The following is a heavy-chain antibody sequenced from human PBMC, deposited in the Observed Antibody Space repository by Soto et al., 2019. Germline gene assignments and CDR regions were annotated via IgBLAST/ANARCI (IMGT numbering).Heavy chain of an antibody. J-gene: IGHJ5*02. Sequence: QVQLQESGPGLVNPSGTLSLTCAVSGGSITSNWWSWVRQPPGKGLEWIGEIHHSGSFNYNPSLRSRVTISIDKSKNQLSLKLTAVTAADTDVHYCVRNDWYRVDTWGQRTLVTVSS. CDR3: VRNDWYRVDT. D-gene: IGHD3-9*01. V-gene: IGHV4-4*02. CDR2: IHHSGSF. CDR1: GGSITSNW.